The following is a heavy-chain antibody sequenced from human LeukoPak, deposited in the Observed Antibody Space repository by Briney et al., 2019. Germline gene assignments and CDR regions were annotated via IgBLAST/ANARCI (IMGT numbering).Heavy chain of an antibody. CDR2: IKQDGSEK. CDR1: GFTFSSYW. Sequence: HPGGSLRLSCAASGFTFSSYWMSWVRQAPGEGLEWVANIKQDGSEKYYVDPVKGRFTISRDNAKNSLYLQMNSLRAEDTAVYYCARDQGSSSWSPYFDYWGQGTLVTVSS. D-gene: IGHD6-13*01. CDR3: ARDQGSSSWSPYFDY. V-gene: IGHV3-7*03. J-gene: IGHJ4*02.